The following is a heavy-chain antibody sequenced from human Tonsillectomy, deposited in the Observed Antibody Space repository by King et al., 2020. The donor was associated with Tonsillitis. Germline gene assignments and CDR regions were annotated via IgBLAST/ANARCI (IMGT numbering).Heavy chain of an antibody. V-gene: IGHV3-23*04. CDR1: GFTFSSYA. CDR2: ISGSGAGT. J-gene: IGHJ3*01. CDR3: AKDGSDCGGDCYPIDAFDF. Sequence: VQLVESGGGLVQPGGSLRLSCAASGFTFSSYAMSWVRQAPGKGLEWVSAISGSGAGTYYADSVKGRFTISRDNSKNTLYLQMNSLRAGDTAVNYCAKDGSDCGGDCYPIDAFDFWGQGTLVTVSS. D-gene: IGHD2-21*02.